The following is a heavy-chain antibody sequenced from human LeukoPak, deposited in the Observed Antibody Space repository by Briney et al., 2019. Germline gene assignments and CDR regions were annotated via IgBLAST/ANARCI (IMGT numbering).Heavy chain of an antibody. D-gene: IGHD3-3*01. Sequence: PGGSLRLSCAASGFTFSSYAMSWVRQAPGKGLEWVSSISSSSSYIFYADSVKGRFTISRDNAKSSLYLQMNSLRAEDTAVYYCAREAPSGYQNYPRGFLDYWGQGTLVTVSS. CDR2: ISSSSSYI. CDR3: AREAPSGYQNYPRGFLDY. J-gene: IGHJ4*02. V-gene: IGHV3-21*01. CDR1: GFTFSSYA.